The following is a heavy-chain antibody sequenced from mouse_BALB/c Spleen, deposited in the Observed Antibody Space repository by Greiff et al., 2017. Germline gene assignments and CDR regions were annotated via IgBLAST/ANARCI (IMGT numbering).Heavy chain of an antibody. CDR2: IRNKANGYTT. V-gene: IGHV7-3*02. CDR1: GFTFTDYY. D-gene: IGHD1-1*01. CDR3: AREYYYGSSPGFAY. Sequence: DVHLVESGGGLVQPGGSLRLSCATSGFTFTDYYMSWVRQPPGKALEWLGFIRNKANGYTTEYSASVKGRFTISRDNSQSILYLQMNTLRAEDSATYYCAREYYYGSSPGFAYWGQGTLVTVSA. J-gene: IGHJ3*01.